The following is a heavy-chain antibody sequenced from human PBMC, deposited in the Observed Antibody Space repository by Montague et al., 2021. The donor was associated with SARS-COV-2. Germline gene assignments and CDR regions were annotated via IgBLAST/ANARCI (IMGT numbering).Heavy chain of an antibody. Sequence: TLSLTCTVSGGSIRGGGYYWSCMHQHPGDGLGWVGCIYNGGSTHSSPSLKGRVTISLDTSENQFSLNLSSVTAADTAVYFCARGSGNLVRGDHLDFWGQGTLVTVSS. V-gene: IGHV4-31*03. CDR1: GGSIRGGGYY. CDR3: ARGSGNLVRGDHLDF. J-gene: IGHJ4*02. D-gene: IGHD3-10*01. CDR2: IYNGGST.